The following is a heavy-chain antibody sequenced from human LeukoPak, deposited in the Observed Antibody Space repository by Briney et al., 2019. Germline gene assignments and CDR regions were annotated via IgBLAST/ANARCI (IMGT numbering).Heavy chain of an antibody. D-gene: IGHD3-10*01. J-gene: IGHJ6*04. Sequence: GGSLRLSCAASGFTFSSYWMSWVRQAPGKGLEWVANIKQDGSEKYYVDSVKGRFTISRDSAKNSLYLQMNSLRAEDTAVYYCARETYYCGSGSYGGYYYYGMDVWGKGTTVTVSS. CDR3: ARETYYCGSGSYGGYYYYGMDV. CDR2: IKQDGSEK. CDR1: GFTFSSYW. V-gene: IGHV3-7*03.